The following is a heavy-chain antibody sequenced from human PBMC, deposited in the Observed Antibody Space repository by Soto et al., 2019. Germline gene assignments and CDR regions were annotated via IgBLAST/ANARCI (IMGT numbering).Heavy chain of an antibody. Sequence: GESLKISCAASEFAFSSFAMNWVRQAPGKGLEWVSAISSGSSNIYYADSVKGRFTVSRDNSKNTLHLQMSGLRAEDTAVYYCGKVVSTTRLYGMDVWGQGTTVTVSS. CDR3: GKVVSTTRLYGMDV. J-gene: IGHJ6*02. CDR1: EFAFSSFA. V-gene: IGHV3-23*01. CDR2: ISSGSSNI. D-gene: IGHD5-12*01.